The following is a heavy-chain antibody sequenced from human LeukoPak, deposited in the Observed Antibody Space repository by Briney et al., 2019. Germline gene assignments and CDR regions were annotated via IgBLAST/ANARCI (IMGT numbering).Heavy chain of an antibody. CDR2: ISYDGSNK. CDR1: GFTFSSYA. CDR3: ARDTYYYDKGHFDY. D-gene: IGHD3-22*01. V-gene: IGHV3-30-3*01. Sequence: PGGSLRLSCAASGFTFSSYAMHWVRQAPGKGLEWVAVISYDGSNKYYADSVKGRFTISRDNSKNTLYLQMNSLRAEDTAVYYCARDTYYYDKGHFDYWGQGTLVTVSS. J-gene: IGHJ4*02.